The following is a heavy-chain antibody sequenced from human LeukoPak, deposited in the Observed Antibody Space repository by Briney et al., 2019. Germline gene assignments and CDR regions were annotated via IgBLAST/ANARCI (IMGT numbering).Heavy chain of an antibody. D-gene: IGHD6-13*01. Sequence: SETLSLTCAVYGGSFSGYYWSWIRQPPGKGLEWIGEINHSGSTNYNPSLKSRVTISVDTSKNQFSLKLSSVTAADTAVYYCARGRRLSIAADGTPNDAFDIWGQGTMVTVSS. CDR2: INHSGST. CDR1: GGSFSGYY. CDR3: ARGRRLSIAADGTPNDAFDI. J-gene: IGHJ3*02. V-gene: IGHV4-34*01.